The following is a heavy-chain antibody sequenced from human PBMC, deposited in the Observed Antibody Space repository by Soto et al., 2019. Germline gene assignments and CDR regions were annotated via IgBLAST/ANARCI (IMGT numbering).Heavy chain of an antibody. CDR2: ITAYNGKT. J-gene: IGHJ6*01. CDR3: AINGGGDYYYYGMDV. V-gene: IGHV1-18*04. D-gene: IGHD2-8*01. Sequence: ASVKISFKASGYTFTSYGISWVVQAPGQGLQWIGWITAYNGKTNYAQKLQGRVTMTTDTSTRTAYMELRRLRSADTDVYYCAINGGGDYYYYGMDVW. CDR1: GYTFTSYG.